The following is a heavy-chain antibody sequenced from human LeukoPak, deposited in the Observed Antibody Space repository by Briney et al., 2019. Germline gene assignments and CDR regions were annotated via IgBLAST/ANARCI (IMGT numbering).Heavy chain of an antibody. J-gene: IGHJ4*02. CDR1: YS. CDR3: ARDSSGVY. V-gene: IGHV3-21*01. D-gene: IGHD3-10*01. Sequence: YSXNWVRQAPGKGVEWVSSISSSSSYIYYADSVKGRFTISRDNAKNSLYLQMNSLRAEDTAVYYCARDSSGVYWGQGTLVTVSS. CDR2: ISSSSSYI.